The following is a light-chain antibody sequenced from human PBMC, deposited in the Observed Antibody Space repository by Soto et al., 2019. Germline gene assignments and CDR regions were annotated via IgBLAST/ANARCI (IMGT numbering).Light chain of an antibody. J-gene: IGLJ3*02. CDR3: SSYAGSNKLV. Sequence: QSALTQPPSASGSPGQSVTISCTGTSSDVAGYNYVSWYQQYPGKAPKLMIYEASKRPSGVPDRFSGSKSGNTASLTVSGLQAEDEAYYYCSSYAGSNKLVFGGGTKLTVL. V-gene: IGLV2-8*01. CDR2: EAS. CDR1: SSDVAGYNY.